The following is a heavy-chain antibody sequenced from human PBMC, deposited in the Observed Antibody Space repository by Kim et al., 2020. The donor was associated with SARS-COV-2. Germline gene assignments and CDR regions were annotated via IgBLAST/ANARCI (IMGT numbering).Heavy chain of an antibody. J-gene: IGHJ4*02. CDR1: GYTFTNNA. CDR3: ARVIWGNYRYSDY. Sequence: ASVKVSCKASGYTFTNNAIRWVRQAPGQGLEWMGWINTDTGNPTYAQAFTRRFVFSVDTSVTTAYLQMSSLEAEDTALYYCARVIWGNYRYSDYWGQG. V-gene: IGHV7-4-1*02. CDR2: INTDTGNP. D-gene: IGHD3-16*02.